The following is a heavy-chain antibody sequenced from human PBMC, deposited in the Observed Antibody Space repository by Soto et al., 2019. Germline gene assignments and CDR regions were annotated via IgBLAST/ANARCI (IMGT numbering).Heavy chain of an antibody. D-gene: IGHD3-22*01. J-gene: IGHJ4*02. CDR1: GLTFRNYA. CDR3: ALRNYYDSSGSYGPWVCFDY. Sequence: EVQLLESGGGLVQPGGSLRLSCAVSGLTFRNYALNWVRQAPGKGLEWVSTISDNGGSTHYGNSVKGRFTISRDNSKNTLYLQMNSLRAEDTAIYYCALRNYYDSSGSYGPWVCFDYWGQGTLVTVAS. CDR2: ISDNGGST. V-gene: IGHV3-23*01.